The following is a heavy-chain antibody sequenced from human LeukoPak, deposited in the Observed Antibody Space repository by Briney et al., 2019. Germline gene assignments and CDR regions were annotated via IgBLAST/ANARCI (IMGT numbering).Heavy chain of an antibody. CDR3: VKSGGYATAIRYFDL. D-gene: IGHD2-21*02. V-gene: IGHV3-9*01. Sequence: GGSLRLSCAASGFSFGGYALHWVRQAPGKGLEWVASISWNGGDIVHADSVKGRFTISRDNAKNSLYPQMDSLRTEDTALYYCVKSGGYATAIRYFDLWGRGTLVTVSS. CDR2: ISWNGGDI. CDR1: GFSFGGYA. J-gene: IGHJ2*01.